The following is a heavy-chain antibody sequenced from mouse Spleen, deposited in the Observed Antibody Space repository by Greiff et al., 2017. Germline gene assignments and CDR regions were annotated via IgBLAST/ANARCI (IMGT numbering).Heavy chain of an antibody. J-gene: IGHJ1*03. Sequence: EVQLQESGPVLVKPGASVKMSCKASGYTFTDYYMNWVKQSHGKSLEWIGVINPYNGGTSYNQKFKGKATLTVDKSSSTAYMELNSLTSEDSAVYYCARKFHWYFDVWGTGTTVTVSS. CDR1: GYTFTDYY. CDR3: ARKFHWYFDV. CDR2: INPYNGGT. V-gene: IGHV1-19*01.